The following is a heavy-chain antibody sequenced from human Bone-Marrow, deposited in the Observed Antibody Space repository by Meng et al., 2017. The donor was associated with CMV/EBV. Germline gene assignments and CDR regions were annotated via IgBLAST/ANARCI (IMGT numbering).Heavy chain of an antibody. CDR3: ARDEQQHHGPSDY. J-gene: IGHJ4*02. CDR2: INPNSGGT. CDR1: GYTFTGYY. D-gene: IGHD6-13*01. Sequence: ASVKVSCKASGYTFTGYYMHWVRQAPGQGLEWMGWINPNSGGTNYAQKFQGRVTMTRDTSISTAYMELSRLRSDDTAVYYCARDEQQHHGPSDYWGQGPRVTVSS. V-gene: IGHV1-2*02.